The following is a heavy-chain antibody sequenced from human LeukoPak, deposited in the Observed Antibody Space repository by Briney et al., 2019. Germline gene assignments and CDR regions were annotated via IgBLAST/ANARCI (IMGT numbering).Heavy chain of an antibody. D-gene: IGHD2-2*02. Sequence: KTSETLSLTCTVSGGSISSYYWSWIRQPPGKGLEWIGYIYTSGSTNYNRSHKSRVTISVDTSKNPFSLNLSSVTAADTAVYYCARLGVYCSSTSCYKTFDSWGQGTLVTVSS. V-gene: IGHV4-4*09. CDR1: GGSISSYY. CDR2: IYTSGST. J-gene: IGHJ4*02. CDR3: ARLGVYCSSTSCYKTFDS.